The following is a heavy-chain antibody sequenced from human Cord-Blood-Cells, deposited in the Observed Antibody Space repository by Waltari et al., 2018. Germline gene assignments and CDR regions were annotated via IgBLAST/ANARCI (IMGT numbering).Heavy chain of an antibody. V-gene: IGHV3-48*02. CDR1: GFTLSSYS. D-gene: IGHD3-9*01. J-gene: IGHJ4*02. CDR2: ISSSSSTI. CDR3: ARVLTLSSAYYFDY. Sequence: EVQLVESGGGLVQPGGSLRLSCAASGFTLSSYSMNWVRQAPGKGLEWVSYISSSSSTIYYADSVKGRFTISRDNAKNSLYLQMNSLRDEDTAVYYCARVLTLSSAYYFDYWGQGTLVTVSS.